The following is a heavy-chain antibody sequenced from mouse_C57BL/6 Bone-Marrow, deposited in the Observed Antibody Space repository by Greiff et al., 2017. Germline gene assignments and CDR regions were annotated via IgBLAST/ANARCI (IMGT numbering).Heavy chain of an antibody. CDR3: AKGITTVVGAMDY. CDR2: IDPNSGGT. D-gene: IGHD1-1*01. CDR1: GYTFTSYW. Sequence: QVQLQQPGAELVKPGASVKLSCKASGYTFTSYWMHGVKQRPGRGLEWIGSIDPNSGGTKYNEKFKSKATLTVDKPSSTAYMQLSSLTSEDSAVYYCAKGITTVVGAMDYWGQGTSVTVSS. V-gene: IGHV1-72*01. J-gene: IGHJ4*01.